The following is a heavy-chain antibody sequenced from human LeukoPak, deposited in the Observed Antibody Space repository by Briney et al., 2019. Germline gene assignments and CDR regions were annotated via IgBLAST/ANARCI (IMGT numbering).Heavy chain of an antibody. CDR1: GFTFSRYW. CDR3: ARASRGNWFDP. D-gene: IGHD3-10*01. V-gene: IGHV3-74*01. J-gene: IGHJ5*02. CDR2: IGDDGSTT. Sequence: PWGSLRLSCAASGFTFSRYWMHWVRQAPGKGLVWVSRIGDDGSTTAYADSVKGRFTISRDNAKNTLYLQMNSLRAEDTAVYYCARASRGNWFDPWGKGTVDTVSS.